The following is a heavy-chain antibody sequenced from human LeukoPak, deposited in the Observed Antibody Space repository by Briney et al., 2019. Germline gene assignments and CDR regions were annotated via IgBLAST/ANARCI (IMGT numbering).Heavy chain of an antibody. CDR3: ARDPPLHYYYYHYGMDV. Sequence: ASVKVSCKASGYTITSYGISWVRQAPGQGLEWMGWISAYNGNTNYAQKLQGRVTMTTDTSTSTAYMELRSLRSDDTAVYYCARDPPLHYYYYHYGMDVWGQGTTVTVSS. D-gene: IGHD1-14*01. V-gene: IGHV1-18*01. CDR2: ISAYNGNT. CDR1: GYTITSYG. J-gene: IGHJ6*02.